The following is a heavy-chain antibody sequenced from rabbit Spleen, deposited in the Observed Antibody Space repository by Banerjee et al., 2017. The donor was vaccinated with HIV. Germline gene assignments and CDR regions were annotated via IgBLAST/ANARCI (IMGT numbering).Heavy chain of an antibody. CDR3: ARAGNSDWDYFNL. D-gene: IGHD8-1*01. Sequence: QLLEESGGDLVKPGASLTLTCTASGFSFGSSDYMCWVRQAPGKGLEWISCIAGSSSGFTYSATWAKGRFTISRTSSTTVTLQVTSLTVADTATYFCARAGNSDWDYFNLWGQGPLVTVS. CDR1: GFSFGSSDY. CDR2: IAGSSSGFT. J-gene: IGHJ4*01. V-gene: IGHV1S40*01.